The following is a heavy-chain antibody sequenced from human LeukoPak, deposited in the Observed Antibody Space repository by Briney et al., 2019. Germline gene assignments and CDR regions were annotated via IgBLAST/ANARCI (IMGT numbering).Heavy chain of an antibody. Sequence: SETLSLTCTVSGGSISSSNNYWGWIRQPPGKGLEWIGSFYYSESTYYNPSLKRRLTISVDTSKNQFSLKLSSVTAADTAVYYCARNRDNYYDPSPNAFDIWGPGKMVTVSS. V-gene: IGHV4-39*07. J-gene: IGHJ3*02. D-gene: IGHD3-22*01. CDR3: ARNRDNYYDPSPNAFDI. CDR2: FYYSEST. CDR1: GGSISSSNNY.